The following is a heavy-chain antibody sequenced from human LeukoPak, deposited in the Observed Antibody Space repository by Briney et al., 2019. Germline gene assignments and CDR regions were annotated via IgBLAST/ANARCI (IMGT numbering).Heavy chain of an antibody. Sequence: SETLSLTCTVSGGSVSSGSYYWSWIRQPPGKGLEWIGYIYYSGSTNDNPSLKSRVTISVDTSKNQFSLKLSSVTAADTAVYYCARVNLAAASHYFDYWGQGTLVTVSS. CDR3: ARVNLAAASHYFDY. CDR1: GGSVSSGSYY. D-gene: IGHD6-13*01. J-gene: IGHJ4*02. V-gene: IGHV4-61*01. CDR2: IYYSGST.